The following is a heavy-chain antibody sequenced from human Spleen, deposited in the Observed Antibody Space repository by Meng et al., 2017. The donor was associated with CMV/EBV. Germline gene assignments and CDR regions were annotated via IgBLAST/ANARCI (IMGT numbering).Heavy chain of an antibody. CDR1: GFSISGYW. Sequence: LSCGADGFSISGYWRTWVRQATGKRREREDKIKQDGSKKYNMDSVKGRFTISRDNAKNSVYLQMHSLRAEDTAVYYCARAISSLFVDYWGQGTLVTVSS. J-gene: IGHJ4*02. CDR3: ARAISSLFVDY. D-gene: IGHD3-3*01. CDR2: IKQDGSKK. V-gene: IGHV3-7*01.